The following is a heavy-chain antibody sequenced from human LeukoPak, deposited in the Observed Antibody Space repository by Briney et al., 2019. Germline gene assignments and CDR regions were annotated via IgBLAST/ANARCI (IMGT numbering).Heavy chain of an antibody. V-gene: IGHV5-51*01. CDR3: ARASAAWHYAFDL. D-gene: IGHD3-3*02. J-gene: IGHJ3*01. Sequence: GESLKISCKGSGXSFTSYWIGWVRQMPGKGVECMGFMYPGDSDTRYSPSFQGQVTISVDRSISTAYLQWSSLKASDTATYYCARASAAWHYAFDLWGQGTMVTVSS. CDR2: MYPGDSDT. CDR1: GXSFTSYW.